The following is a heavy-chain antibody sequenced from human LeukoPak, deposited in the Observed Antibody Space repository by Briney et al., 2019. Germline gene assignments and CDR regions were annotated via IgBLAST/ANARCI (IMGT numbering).Heavy chain of an antibody. V-gene: IGHV4-34*01. J-gene: IGHJ2*01. D-gene: IGHD5-18*01. CDR3: ARGGELWFLYFDL. CDR1: GGSFSGYY. Sequence: SETLSLTCAVYGGSFSGYYWSWIRQPPGKGLEWIGEINHSGSTNYNPSLKSRVTISVDTSKNQFSLKLSSVTAADTAVYYCARGGELWFLYFDLWGRGTLVTVSS. CDR2: INHSGST.